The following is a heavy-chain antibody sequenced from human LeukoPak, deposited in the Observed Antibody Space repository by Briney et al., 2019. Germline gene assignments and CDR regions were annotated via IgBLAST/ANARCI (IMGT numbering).Heavy chain of an antibody. CDR2: TSGSGGSE. CDR3: AKALTDHQDLDAFDF. D-gene: IGHD3-16*01. V-gene: IGHV3-23*01. CDR1: GFTSGFLG. J-gene: IGHJ3*01. Sequence: GGSLRLSCTYSGFTSGFLGMSWIRQAPGKGLEWVSGTSGSGGSEYYADSVRGRFTISRDTSKNVLFLQMNSLRVEDTALYYCAKALTDHQDLDAFDFWGQGTVVTVSP.